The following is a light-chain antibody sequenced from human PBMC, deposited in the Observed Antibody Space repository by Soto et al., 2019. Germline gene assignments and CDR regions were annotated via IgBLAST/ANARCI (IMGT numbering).Light chain of an antibody. Sequence: EIVLTQSPGTLSLSPGERTTLSCRASQSVSSSYLAWYQQKPGQAPRLLIYGASSWATGIPDRFSGSGSGTDFTIAISRLEPEDFAVYYCQQYGRSPPLYTFGQGTKLETK. CDR3: QQYGRSPPLYT. V-gene: IGKV3-20*01. CDR2: GAS. J-gene: IGKJ2*01. CDR1: QSVSSSY.